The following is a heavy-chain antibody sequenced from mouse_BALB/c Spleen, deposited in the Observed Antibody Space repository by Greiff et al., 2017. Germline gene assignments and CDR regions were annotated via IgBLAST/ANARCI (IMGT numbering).Heavy chain of an antibody. Sequence: ESGPGLVKPSQSLSLTCTVTGYSITSDYAWNWIRQFPGNKLEWMGYISYSGSTSYNPSLKSRISITRDTSKNQFFLQLNSVTTEDTATYYCATHYYGSWFAYWGQGTLVTVSA. CDR2: ISYSGST. J-gene: IGHJ3*01. V-gene: IGHV3-2*02. D-gene: IGHD1-2*01. CDR1: GYSITSDYA. CDR3: ATHYYGSWFAY.